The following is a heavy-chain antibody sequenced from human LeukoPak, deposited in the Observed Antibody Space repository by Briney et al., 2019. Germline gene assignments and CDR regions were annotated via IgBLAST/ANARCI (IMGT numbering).Heavy chain of an antibody. CDR2: IRYDGNDK. J-gene: IGHJ4*02. Sequence: GGSLRLSCVASGFTFNAFGMHWVRQAPGKGLEWVAFIRYDGNDKYYSGSVEGRFTISRDNPKNTLYLQMNSLRVEDTSLYYCVKRGATVRRTYFFDSWGQGALVTVSS. D-gene: IGHD1-26*01. CDR1: GFTFNAFG. V-gene: IGHV3-30*02. CDR3: VKRGATVRRTYFFDS.